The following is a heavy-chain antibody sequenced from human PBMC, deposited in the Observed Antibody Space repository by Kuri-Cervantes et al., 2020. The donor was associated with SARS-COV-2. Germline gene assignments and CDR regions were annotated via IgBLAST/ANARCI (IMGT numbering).Heavy chain of an antibody. V-gene: IGHV3-21*04. CDR1: GFTFSSYS. D-gene: IGHD2-8*01. CDR2: ISSSSSYI. CDR3: ARGGEDFVQETRNWFEP. Sequence: GGSLRLSCAASGFTFSSYSMNWVRQAPGKGLEWVSSISSSSSYIYYADSMKGRFTISRDNAKNSLFLQMNSLRADDTAVYYCARGGEDFVQETRNWFEPWGRGTQVTVSS. J-gene: IGHJ5*02.